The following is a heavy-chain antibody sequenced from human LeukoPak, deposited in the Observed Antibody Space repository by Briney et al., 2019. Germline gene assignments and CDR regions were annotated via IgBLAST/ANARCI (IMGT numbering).Heavy chain of an antibody. J-gene: IGHJ6*02. V-gene: IGHV5-10-1*01. CDR2: FDPSVSST. D-gene: IGHD4-17*01. Sequence: GESLRISCKGSGYRFTSYWITGVRQMPGKGREGRGRFDPSVSSTTYRPSFHGHVTISADTSVSTAFLQWGSLTASDTAMYYCATVTTIFYSFGMDVWGQGTSVTVSS. CDR3: ATVTTIFYSFGMDV. CDR1: GYRFTSYW.